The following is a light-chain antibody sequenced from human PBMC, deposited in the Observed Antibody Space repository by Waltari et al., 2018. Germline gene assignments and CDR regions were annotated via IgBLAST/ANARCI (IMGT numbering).Light chain of an antibody. Sequence: DIVMTQTPLSLPITPGEPASTSCRSSQSLLHSNGNTYLHWYLQKPGQSPQLLIYGGSNRASGVPDRFSGSGSGTDFTLKISKVEAEDVGVYYCVQAIAFPYSFGQGTKVEIK. J-gene: IGKJ2*03. CDR2: GGS. V-gene: IGKV2-40*01. CDR1: QSLLHSNGNTY. CDR3: VQAIAFPYS.